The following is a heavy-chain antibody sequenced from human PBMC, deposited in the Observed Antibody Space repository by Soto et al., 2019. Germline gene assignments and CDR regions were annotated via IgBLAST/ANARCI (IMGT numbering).Heavy chain of an antibody. J-gene: IGHJ4*02. D-gene: IGHD2-21*01. V-gene: IGHV4-30-2*01. Sequence: PSETLSLTCAVSGGSISSGGHSWSWIRQPPGKGLEWIGYIYHSGSTYYNPSLKSRVTISVDRSKNQFSLKLSSVTAADTAAYYCARGNVVAIDYWGQGTLVTVSS. CDR2: IYHSGST. CDR3: ARGNVVAIDY. CDR1: GGSISSGGHS.